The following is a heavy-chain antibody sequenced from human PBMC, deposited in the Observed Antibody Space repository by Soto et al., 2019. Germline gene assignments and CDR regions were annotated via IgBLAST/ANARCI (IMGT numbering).Heavy chain of an antibody. J-gene: IGHJ4*02. CDR2: ISGSGGST. CDR3: AKARTTVTTGPYDF. CDR1: GFTFSNYA. V-gene: IGHV3-23*01. D-gene: IGHD4-17*01. Sequence: GGSLRLSCAASGFTFSNYAMSWVRQAPGKGLEWVSAISGSGGSTFHTDSVEGRFTISRDNSRNTLHLQMNSLRAEDTAVYYCAKARTTVTTGPYDFWGPGTRVTVSS.